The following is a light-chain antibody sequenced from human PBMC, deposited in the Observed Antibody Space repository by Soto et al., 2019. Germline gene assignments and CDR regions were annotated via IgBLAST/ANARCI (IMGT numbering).Light chain of an antibody. CDR3: SSYTSSSTV. CDR1: SSDVGGYNY. Sequence: QSALTQPASVSGSPGQSITISCTGTSSDVGGYNYVPWYQQHPGKAPKLMIYDVSNRPSGVSNRFSGSKSGNTASLTISGLQAEGEADYYCSSYTSSSTVFGGGTKLTVL. J-gene: IGLJ2*01. CDR2: DVS. V-gene: IGLV2-14*01.